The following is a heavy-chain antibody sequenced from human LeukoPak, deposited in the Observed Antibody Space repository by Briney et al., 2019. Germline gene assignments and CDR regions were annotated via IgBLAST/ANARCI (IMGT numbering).Heavy chain of an antibody. V-gene: IGHV4-31*02. D-gene: IGHD5-24*01. CDR3: ARDYIQSHWFAP. Sequence: SETLSLTCTVSGASLSIGGYYWTWIRQHPGKGLEWIGYIDFSGSTSNSPSLKSRASISIDTSKNQFSLRLYSVTAADTAVYYCARDYIQSHWFAPWGQGTLVTISS. CDR1: GASLSIGGYY. CDR2: IDFSGST. J-gene: IGHJ5*02.